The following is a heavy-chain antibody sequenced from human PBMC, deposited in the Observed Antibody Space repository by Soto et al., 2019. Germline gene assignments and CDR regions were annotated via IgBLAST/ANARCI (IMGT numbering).Heavy chain of an antibody. D-gene: IGHD5-18*01. CDR2: IYYNGIT. CDR1: GDSITNGDYY. Sequence: PSETLSLTCIVSGDSITNGDYYWSWMRQPPGKDLEWIAYIYYNGITHYNPSLKSRVIISLDPSKNQFSLKMSSVTDTDTAVYSCARGIQEGFDPWGQGTLVTVSS. CDR3: ARGIQEGFDP. V-gene: IGHV4-30-4*01. J-gene: IGHJ5*02.